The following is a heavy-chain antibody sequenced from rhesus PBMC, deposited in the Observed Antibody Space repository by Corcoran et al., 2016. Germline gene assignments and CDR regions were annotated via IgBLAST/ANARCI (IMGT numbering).Heavy chain of an antibody. CDR1: GGSLSSYW. CDR2: SNGNSGST. J-gene: IGHJ4*01. Sequence: QVQLRESGPGLVKPSETLSLTCAVSGGSLSSYWWSWIRQPPGKGLEWIGESNGNSGSTNDHPPRKSRVTISNDAAKTQFSLKLSSVTAADTAVYYCAGVPGRYWGQGVLVTVSS. CDR3: AGVPGRY. V-gene: IGHV4-80*01.